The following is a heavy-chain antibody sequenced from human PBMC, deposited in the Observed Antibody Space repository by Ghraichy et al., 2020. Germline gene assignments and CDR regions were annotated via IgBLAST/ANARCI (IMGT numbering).Heavy chain of an antibody. CDR2: IKSKTDGGTT. CDR3: TTAYYYDSSGPS. J-gene: IGHJ5*02. V-gene: IGHV3-15*01. CDR1: GFTFSNAW. D-gene: IGHD3-22*01. Sequence: GGSLRLSCAASGFTFSNAWMSWVRQAPGKGLEWVGRIKSKTDGGTTDYAAPVKGRFTISRDDSKNTLYLQMNSLKTEDTAVYYCTTAYYYDSSGPSWGQGTLVTVSS.